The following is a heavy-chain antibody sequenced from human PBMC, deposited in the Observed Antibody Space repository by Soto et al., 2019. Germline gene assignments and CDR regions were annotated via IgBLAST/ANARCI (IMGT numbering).Heavy chain of an antibody. J-gene: IGHJ6*02. CDR2: INAGIGDT. Sequence: GASVKVSCKASGYTFTSYAMHWVRQAPGQRLEWMGWINAGIGDTEYSEKFQGRVTITRDTSASTAYMELSSLRSEDTAVYYCAAESRSGQLANVWGQGTTVTVSS. CDR3: AAESRSGQLANV. CDR1: GYTFTSYA. V-gene: IGHV1-3*01. D-gene: IGHD6-6*01.